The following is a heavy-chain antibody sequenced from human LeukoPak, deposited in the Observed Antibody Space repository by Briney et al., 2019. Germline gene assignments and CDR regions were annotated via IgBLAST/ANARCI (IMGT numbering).Heavy chain of an antibody. CDR2: IRTKATIYDG. D-gene: IGHD2-2*01. J-gene: IGHJ4*02. Sequence: GGSLRLSCAASGFTFSGSPMHWVRQASGKGLECVGRIRTKATIYDGAYAASVKGRFTISRDDSKNTLYLQMNSLRAEDTAVYYCAKGVVLGYCSSTSCHLYFDYWGQGTLVTVSS. CDR1: GFTFSGSP. CDR3: AKGVVLGYCSSTSCHLYFDY. V-gene: IGHV3-73*01.